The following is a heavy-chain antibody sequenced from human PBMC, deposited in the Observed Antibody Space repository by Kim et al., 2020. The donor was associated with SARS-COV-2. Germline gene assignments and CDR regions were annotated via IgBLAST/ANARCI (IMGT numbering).Heavy chain of an antibody. CDR3: ARGGRGTDILLDAFDI. D-gene: IGHD2-21*02. CDR2: IGSSGTTI. V-gene: IGHV3-48*01. CDR1: GFTFSTYS. Sequence: GGSLRLSCAASGFTFSTYSMNWVRQAPGKWLEWISYIGSSGTTIYYSDSLKGRFTISRDNAKNSLSLQMNSLRGEDTAVYYCARGGRGTDILLDAFDIWGQGTMVTVSS. J-gene: IGHJ3*02.